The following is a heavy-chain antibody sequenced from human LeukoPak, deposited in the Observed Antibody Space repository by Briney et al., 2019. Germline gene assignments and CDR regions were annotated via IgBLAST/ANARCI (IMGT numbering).Heavy chain of an antibody. CDR2: IYYTGST. J-gene: IGHJ4*02. CDR1: GGSISGSY. Sequence: PSETLSLTCTVSGGSISGSYWSWIRQPPGKALDWIGGIYYTGSTSYNLSLRSRVTMSVDTSKNQFSLQVRSVTAADTAVYYCARYGVYGDYDYWGQGTLVTVSS. CDR3: ARYGVYGDYDY. D-gene: IGHD4-17*01. V-gene: IGHV4-59*12.